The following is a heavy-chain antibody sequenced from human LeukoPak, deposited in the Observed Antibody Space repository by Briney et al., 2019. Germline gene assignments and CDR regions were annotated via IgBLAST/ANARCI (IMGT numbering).Heavy chain of an antibody. CDR2: ISSSGSTI. D-gene: IGHD2/OR15-2a*01. J-gene: IGHJ5*02. CDR1: GFTFSSYE. Sequence: GGSLRLSCAASGFTFSSYEMNWVRQAPGKGLEWVSYISSSGSTIYYADSVKGRFTISRDNAKNSLYLQMNSLRAEDTAVYYCARGLSTFGTANWFDPWGQGTLVTVSS. V-gene: IGHV3-48*03. CDR3: ARGLSTFGTANWFDP.